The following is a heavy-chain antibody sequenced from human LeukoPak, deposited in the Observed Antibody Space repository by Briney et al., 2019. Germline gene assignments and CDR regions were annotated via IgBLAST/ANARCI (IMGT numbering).Heavy chain of an antibody. CDR1: GFTFSKTW. V-gene: IGHV3-23*01. CDR2: ISGSGGST. D-gene: IGHD2-2*01. Sequence: GGSLRLSCAASGFTFSKTWMSWVRQAPGKGLEWVSAISGSGGSTYYADSVKGRFTISRDNSKNTLYVQMNSLRAEDTAVYYCAKHEGEEAAANIDYWGQGTLVTVSS. CDR3: AKHEGEEAAANIDY. J-gene: IGHJ4*02.